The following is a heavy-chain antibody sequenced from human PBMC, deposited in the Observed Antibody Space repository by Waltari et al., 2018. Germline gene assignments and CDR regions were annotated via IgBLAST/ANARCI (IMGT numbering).Heavy chain of an antibody. CDR1: GFTFSSYE. J-gene: IGHJ4*02. CDR2: ISSSGSTI. V-gene: IGHV3-48*03. CDR3: ARDNNGYDRYFDY. Sequence: EVQLVESGGGLVQPGGSLRLSCAASGFTFSSYEMNWVRQAPGKGREWVSYISSSGSTIYHADSVKGRFTISRDNAKNSLYLQMHSLRADDTAVYYCARDNNGYDRYFDYWGQGTLVTVSS. D-gene: IGHD5-12*01.